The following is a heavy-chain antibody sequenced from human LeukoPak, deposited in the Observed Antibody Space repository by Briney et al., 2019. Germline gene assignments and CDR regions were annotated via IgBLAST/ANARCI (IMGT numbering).Heavy chain of an antibody. D-gene: IGHD3-10*01. CDR1: GFTFSSYG. V-gene: IGHV3-30*02. CDR2: IRYDGSNK. Sequence: GGSLRLSCAASGFTFSSYGMHWVRQAPGKGLEWVAFIRYDGSNKYYADSVKGRFTISRDNSKNTPYLQMNSLRAEDTAVYYCAKDRANAFDIWGQGTMVTVSS. CDR3: AKDRANAFDI. J-gene: IGHJ3*02.